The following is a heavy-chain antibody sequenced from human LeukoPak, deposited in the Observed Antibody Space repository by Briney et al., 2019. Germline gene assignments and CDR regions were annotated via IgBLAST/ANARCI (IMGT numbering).Heavy chain of an antibody. CDR1: GDSISNNNWS. J-gene: IGHJ5*02. CDR3: ASHLRYSSGSYNWFDP. D-gene: IGHD6-19*01. CDR2: MPFDEKVSDNEIP. Sequence: SGTLSLTCSVSGDSISNNNWSWAWIRQLPGKGLEWIGTMPFDEKVSDNEIPSYNPSLKTRVTISVDTSRNQFSLKLNSVTAADTAMYYCASHLRYSSGSYNWFDPWGQGTLVTVSS. V-gene: IGHV4-39*01.